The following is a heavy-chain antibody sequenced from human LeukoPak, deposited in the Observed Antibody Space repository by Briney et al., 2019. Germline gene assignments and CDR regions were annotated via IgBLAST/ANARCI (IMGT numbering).Heavy chain of an antibody. CDR2: IIPIFGTA. J-gene: IGHJ3*02. CDR1: GGTFSSYA. Sequence: GASVKVSCKASGGTFSSYAISWVRQAPGQGLEWMGGIIPIFGTANYAQKFQGRVTITTDESTSTAYMELSSLRSEDTAVYYCARGGPRVAYDAFDIWGQGTMVTVSS. D-gene: IGHD2-15*01. V-gene: IGHV1-69*05. CDR3: ARGGPRVAYDAFDI.